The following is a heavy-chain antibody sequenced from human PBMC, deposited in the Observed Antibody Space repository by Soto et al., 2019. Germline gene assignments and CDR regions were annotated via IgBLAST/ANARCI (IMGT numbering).Heavy chain of an antibody. Sequence: QVQLQQWGAGLLKPSETLSLNCAVNGGSLSGYYWSWIRQPPGKGLEWIGEIKDGGCTNYSPSLKSRATISSDTSNNQFSLRLNSVTAADTGVYYCARGQEGVVATHWDQGALVTVSS. V-gene: IGHV4-34*01. CDR2: IKDGGCT. D-gene: IGHD5-12*01. CDR1: GGSLSGYY. CDR3: ARGQEGVVATH. J-gene: IGHJ4*02.